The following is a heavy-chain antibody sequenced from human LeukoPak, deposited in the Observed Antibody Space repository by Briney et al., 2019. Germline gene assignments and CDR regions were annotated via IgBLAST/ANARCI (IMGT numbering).Heavy chain of an antibody. D-gene: IGHD3-22*01. CDR3: ARGLNYYDSSGYYSPFDY. V-gene: IGHV1-69*04. CDR2: IIPILGIA. CDR1: GGTFSSYA. Sequence: SVKVSCKASGGTFSSYAISWVRQAPGQGLAWMGRIIPILGIANYAQKFQGRVTITADKSTSTAYMELSSLRSEDTAVYYCARGLNYYDSSGYYSPFDYWGQGTLVTVSS. J-gene: IGHJ4*02.